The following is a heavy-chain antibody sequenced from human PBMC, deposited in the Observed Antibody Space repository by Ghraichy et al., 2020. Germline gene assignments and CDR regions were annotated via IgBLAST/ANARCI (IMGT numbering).Heavy chain of an antibody. V-gene: IGHV3-64D*09. D-gene: IGHD2-15*01. Sequence: GESLNISCSPSGFTFSTYAMHWVRQAPGQGLEFVSAISINGGSTYYADSVKGRFTISRDNSKNTLHLQMSSLKTEDTAVYYCVKGYYNLDYWGQGTLVTVSS. J-gene: IGHJ4*02. CDR3: VKGYYNLDY. CDR2: ISINGGST. CDR1: GFTFSTYA.